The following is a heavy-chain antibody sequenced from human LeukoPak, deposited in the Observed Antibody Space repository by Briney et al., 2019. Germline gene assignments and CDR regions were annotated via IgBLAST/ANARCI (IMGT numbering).Heavy chain of an antibody. Sequence: QPGGSLRLSCAASGFTFSSYAMSWVRQAPGKGLEWVSAISGSGGSTYYADSVKGRLTISRDNSKNTLYLQMNSLRAEDTAVYYCAKIPSSGYYFDYWGQGTLVTVSS. CDR2: ISGSGGST. D-gene: IGHD3-22*01. CDR3: AKIPSSGYYFDY. J-gene: IGHJ4*02. CDR1: GFTFSSYA. V-gene: IGHV3-23*01.